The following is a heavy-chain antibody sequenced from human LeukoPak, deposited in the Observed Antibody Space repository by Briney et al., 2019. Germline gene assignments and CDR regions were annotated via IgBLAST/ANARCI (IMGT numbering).Heavy chain of an antibody. CDR1: GYTFTGYY. CDR3: ARDWQDIVVVPAAPPGEYNWFDP. D-gene: IGHD2-2*01. Sequence: ASVKVSCKASGYTFTGYYMHWVRQAPGQGLEWMGWINPNSGGTNYAQKFQGRVTMTRDTSISTAYMELSRLRSDDTAVYYCARDWQDIVVVPAAPPGEYNWFDPWGQGTLVTVSS. CDR2: INPNSGGT. V-gene: IGHV1-2*02. J-gene: IGHJ5*02.